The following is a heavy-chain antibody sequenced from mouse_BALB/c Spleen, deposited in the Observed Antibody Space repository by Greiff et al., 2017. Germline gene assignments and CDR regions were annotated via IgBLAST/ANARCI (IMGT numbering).Heavy chain of an antibody. CDR3: TRDLGDGYYDY. J-gene: IGHJ2*01. CDR1: GFTFSSYT. CDR2: ISSGGSYT. V-gene: IGHV5-6-4*01. Sequence: EVKVVESGGGLVKPGGSLKLSCAASGFTFSSYTMSWVRQTPEKRLEWVATISSGGSYTYYPDSVKGRFTISRDNAKNTLYLQMSSLKSEDTAMYYCTRDLGDGYYDYWGQGTTLTVSS. D-gene: IGHD2-3*01.